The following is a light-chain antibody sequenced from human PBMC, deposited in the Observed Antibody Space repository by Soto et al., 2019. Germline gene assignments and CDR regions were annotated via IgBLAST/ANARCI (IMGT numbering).Light chain of an antibody. J-gene: IGKJ1*01. V-gene: IGKV3-20*01. Sequence: EVVLTQSPATLSVSPGGRATVSCRAGQCISGTLAWYQQKPGQAPRLLIYGASSRATGIPDRFSGSGSGTDFTLTISRLEPEDFAVYYCQQYGSSRWTFGQGTKVDIK. CDR2: GAS. CDR1: QCISGT. CDR3: QQYGSSRWT.